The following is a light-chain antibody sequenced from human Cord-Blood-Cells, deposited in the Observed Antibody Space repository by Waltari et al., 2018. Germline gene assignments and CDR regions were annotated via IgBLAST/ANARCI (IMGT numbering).Light chain of an antibody. Sequence: QSSLTQPRSVSGAPGQAVTISCTGTSRDVGGYNYFSWYQQHPGKAPKPMIYDVSKRPSGVPDRFSGSKSGNTASLTISGLQAEDEADYYCCSYAGSYTYVFGTGTKVTVL. V-gene: IGLV2-11*02. J-gene: IGLJ1*01. CDR3: CSYAGSYTYV. CDR1: SRDVGGYNY. CDR2: DVS.